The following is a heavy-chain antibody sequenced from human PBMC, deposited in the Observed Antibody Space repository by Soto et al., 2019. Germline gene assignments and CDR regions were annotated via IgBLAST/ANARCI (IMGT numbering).Heavy chain of an antibody. CDR2: IYHSGST. J-gene: IGHJ6*02. D-gene: IGHD3-10*02. CDR1: GGSISSSNW. Sequence: QVQLQESGPGLVKPSGTLSLTCAVSGGSISSSNWWSWVRQPPGKGLEWIGEIYHSGSTNYNPSRKSRVTXSXDXXKNQFSLKLSSVTAADTAVYYCASVRGGYYSAMDVWGQGTTVTVSS. CDR3: ASVRGGYYSAMDV. V-gene: IGHV4-4*02.